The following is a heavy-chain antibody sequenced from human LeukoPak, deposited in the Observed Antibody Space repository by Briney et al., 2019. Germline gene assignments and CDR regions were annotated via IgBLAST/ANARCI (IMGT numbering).Heavy chain of an antibody. V-gene: IGHV4-34*01. D-gene: IGHD2-15*01. Sequence: SSETLSLTCAVYGGSSSGYYWSWIRQPPGKGLEWIGEINHSGSTNYNPSLKSRVTISVDTSKNQFSLKLSSVTAADTAVYYCARVKGEYCSGGSCPLDYWGQGTLVTVSS. J-gene: IGHJ4*02. CDR3: ARVKGEYCSGGSCPLDY. CDR1: GGSSSGYY. CDR2: INHSGST.